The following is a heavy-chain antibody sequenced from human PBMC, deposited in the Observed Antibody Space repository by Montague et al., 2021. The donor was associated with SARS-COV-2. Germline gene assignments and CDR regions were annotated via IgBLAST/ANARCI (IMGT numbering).Heavy chain of an antibody. CDR2: IYYSGST. V-gene: IGHV4-39*07. CDR1: GGSISSSSYY. J-gene: IGHJ6*02. Sequence: SATRSLTCTVSGGSISSSSYYWGWIRQPPGKGLEWVGSIYYSGSTYYNPSLKSRVTISVDTSKNQFSLKLSSVTAADTAVYYCARVGRQQLVRLSGMDVWGQGTTVTVSS. CDR3: ARVGRQQLVRLSGMDV. D-gene: IGHD6-13*01.